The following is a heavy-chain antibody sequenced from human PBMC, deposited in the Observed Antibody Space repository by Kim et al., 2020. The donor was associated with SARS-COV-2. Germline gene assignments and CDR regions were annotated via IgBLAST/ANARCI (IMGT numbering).Heavy chain of an antibody. J-gene: IGHJ3*02. D-gene: IGHD2-2*01. Sequence: YNPSLKSRVTISVDTSKNQFSLKLSAVTAADTAVYYCARGVVPAAYAFDIWGQGTMVTVSS. V-gene: IGHV4-34*01. CDR3: ARGVVPAAYAFDI.